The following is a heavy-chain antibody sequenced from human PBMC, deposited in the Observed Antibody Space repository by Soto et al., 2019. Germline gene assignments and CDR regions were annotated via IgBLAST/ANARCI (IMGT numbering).Heavy chain of an antibody. V-gene: IGHV5-10-1*01. Sequence: GESLKISCKGSGYSFTSYWISWVRQMPGKGLEWMGRIDPSDSYTNYSPSFQGHVTISADKSISTAYLQWSSLKASDTAMYYCARVVVVAATPSYYYYGMDVWGQGTXVTVSS. CDR2: IDPSDSYT. CDR1: GYSFTSYW. D-gene: IGHD2-15*01. CDR3: ARVVVVAATPSYYYYGMDV. J-gene: IGHJ6*02.